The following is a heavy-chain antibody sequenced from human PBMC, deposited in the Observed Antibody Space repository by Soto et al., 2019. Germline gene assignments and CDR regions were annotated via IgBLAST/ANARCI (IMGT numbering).Heavy chain of an antibody. D-gene: IGHD1-7*01. V-gene: IGHV1-2*04. CDR1: GYTFTGYY. J-gene: IGHJ6*03. CDR2: INPNSGGT. CDR3: ARSQLELRFRRSWDYYYYMDV. Sequence: ASVKVSCKASGYTFTGYYMHWVRQAPGQGLEWMGWINPNSGGTNYAQKFQGWVTMTRDTSISTAYMELSRLRSDDTAVYYCARSQLELRFRRSWDYYYYMDVWGKGTTVTVSS.